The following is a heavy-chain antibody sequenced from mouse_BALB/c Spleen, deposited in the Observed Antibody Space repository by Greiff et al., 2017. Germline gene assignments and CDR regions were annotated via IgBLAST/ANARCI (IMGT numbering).Heavy chain of an antibody. CDR1: GFTFSSYA. J-gene: IGHJ2*01. Sequence: GMLVESGGGLVKPGGSLKLSCAASGFTFSSYAMSWVRQTPEKRLEWVASISSGGSTYYPDSVKGRFTISRDNARNILYLQMSSLRSEDTAMYYCAREELRLPDYWGQGTTLTVSS. CDR2: ISSGGST. D-gene: IGHD1-2*01. V-gene: IGHV5-6-5*01. CDR3: AREELRLPDY.